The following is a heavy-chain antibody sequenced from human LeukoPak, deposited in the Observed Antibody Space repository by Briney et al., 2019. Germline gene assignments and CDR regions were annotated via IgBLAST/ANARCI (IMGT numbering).Heavy chain of an antibody. CDR1: GFTVSSNH. Sequence: GGSLRLXCAASGFTVSSNHMTWVRQAPGKGLEWVSFIYSGGTTYYADSVKGRFTISRDNSKNTLYLQMGSLRAEDTAVYYCARGMQLWQSFDFWGQGTLVTVSS. CDR2: IYSGGTT. CDR3: ARGMQLWQSFDF. D-gene: IGHD3-10*01. V-gene: IGHV3-66*02. J-gene: IGHJ4*02.